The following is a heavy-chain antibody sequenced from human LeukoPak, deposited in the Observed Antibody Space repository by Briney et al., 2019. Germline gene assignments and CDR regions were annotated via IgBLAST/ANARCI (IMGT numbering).Heavy chain of an antibody. V-gene: IGHV5-51*01. Sequence: GESLKISCKGSGYSFPSYWIGWVRQMPGQGLEWMVLFHPGASDTRYSPSFQGQFTISVAKSISTAYLQWSSLEASDTAMYYCATVVVIASTQWHFDSWGQGTLVTVSS. J-gene: IGHJ4*02. CDR1: GYSFPSYW. CDR2: FHPGASDT. D-gene: IGHD2-21*01. CDR3: ATVVVIASTQWHFDS.